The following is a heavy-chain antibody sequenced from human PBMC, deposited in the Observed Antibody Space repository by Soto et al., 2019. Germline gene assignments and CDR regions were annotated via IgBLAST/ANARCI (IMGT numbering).Heavy chain of an antibody. CDR1: GGSISSSSYY. CDR3: ASQGSPTLREDWFAP. D-gene: IGHD6-13*01. V-gene: IGHV4-39*01. J-gene: IGHJ5*02. CDR2: IYYSGST. Sequence: QLQLQESGPGLVKPSETLSLTCTVSGGSISSSSYYWGWMRQPPGKGLEWIGSIYYSGSTYYNPSLKSRVTVSADTSKSQFSLKLSSVTAADTAVYYCASQGSPTLREDWFAPWGKGTLGTVSS.